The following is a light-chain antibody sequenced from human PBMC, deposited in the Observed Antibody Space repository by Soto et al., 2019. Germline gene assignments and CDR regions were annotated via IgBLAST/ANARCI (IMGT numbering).Light chain of an antibody. J-gene: IGLJ2*01. CDR2: HNN. CDR3: AAWDDSLNAVV. V-gene: IGLV1-44*01. CDR1: NSNVGSNT. Sequence: QSVLTQPPSASGTPGQRVTISCSGSNSNVGSNTVDWYQQLPGTAPKLLIYHNNQRPSGVPDRLSGSKSGTSASLAISGLQSEDEADYYCAAWDDSLNAVVFGGGTQLTVL.